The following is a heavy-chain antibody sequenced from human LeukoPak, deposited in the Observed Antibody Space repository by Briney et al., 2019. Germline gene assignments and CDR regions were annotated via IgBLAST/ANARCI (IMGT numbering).Heavy chain of an antibody. V-gene: IGHV3-20*04. CDR1: GFTFDDYG. Sequence: GGSLRLSCAASGFTFDDYGLSWVRQAPGKGLEWVSTINWNGGSTGYADSVKGRFTISRDNAKTSLYLQMNSLRAEDTAVYYCARGKFDFDYWGQGTLVTVSS. CDR3: ARGKFDFDY. J-gene: IGHJ4*02. CDR2: INWNGGST. D-gene: IGHD3-16*01.